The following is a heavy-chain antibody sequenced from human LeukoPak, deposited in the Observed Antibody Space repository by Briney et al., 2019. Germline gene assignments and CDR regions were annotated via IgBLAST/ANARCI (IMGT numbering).Heavy chain of an antibody. CDR1: GFTFSSYS. D-gene: IGHD2-15*01. Sequence: GGSLRLSCAASGFTFSSYSMNWVRQAPGKGLEWVSSISSSSSYIYYADSAKGRFTISRDNAKNSLYLQMNSLRAEDTAVYYCARERDRAAIDYWGQGTLVTVSS. V-gene: IGHV3-21*01. CDR2: ISSSSSYI. CDR3: ARERDRAAIDY. J-gene: IGHJ4*02.